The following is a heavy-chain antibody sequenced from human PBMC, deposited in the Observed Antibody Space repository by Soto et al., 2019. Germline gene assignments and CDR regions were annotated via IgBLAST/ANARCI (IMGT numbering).Heavy chain of an antibody. D-gene: IGHD3-16*01. V-gene: IGHV1-2*02. CDR1: GYTFTEYD. CDR3: ARDPIGGGAPYYFDY. J-gene: IGHJ4*02. CDR2: INPRTGDT. Sequence: ASVKVSCKASGYTFTEYDLYWVRQAPGQGPEWLGGINPRTGDTNQAQKFQGRVTMTRDMSLTTAYMELHGLTSDDTAVYYCARDPIGGGAPYYFDYWGQGSLVTVSS.